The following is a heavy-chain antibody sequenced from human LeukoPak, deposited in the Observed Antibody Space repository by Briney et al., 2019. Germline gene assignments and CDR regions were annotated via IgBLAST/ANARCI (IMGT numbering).Heavy chain of an antibody. D-gene: IGHD4-17*01. J-gene: IGHJ4*02. CDR2: INAGNGNT. V-gene: IGHV1-3*01. Sequence: APVKVSCKASGNTFTSYAMHWVRQAPGQRLEWMGWINAGNGNTKYSQKFQGRVTITRDTSASTAYMELSSLRSEDTAVYYCARNIHYGDYYFDYWGQGTLVTVSS. CDR1: GNTFTSYA. CDR3: ARNIHYGDYYFDY.